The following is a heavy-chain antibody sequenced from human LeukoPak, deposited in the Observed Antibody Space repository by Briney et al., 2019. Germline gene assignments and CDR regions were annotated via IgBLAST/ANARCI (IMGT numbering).Heavy chain of an antibody. D-gene: IGHD2/OR15-2a*01. V-gene: IGHV4-39*01. Sequence: SETLSLTCTVSGGSISTYSWGWIRQPPGKGLEWIGKIYYSGSPYYNPSLKSRVTISVDTSKNQFSLRLTSVTAADTAVYYCARHEENIVSGFDFWGQGTMVTVSS. J-gene: IGHJ3*01. CDR2: IYYSGSP. CDR3: ARHEENIVSGFDF. CDR1: GGSISTYS.